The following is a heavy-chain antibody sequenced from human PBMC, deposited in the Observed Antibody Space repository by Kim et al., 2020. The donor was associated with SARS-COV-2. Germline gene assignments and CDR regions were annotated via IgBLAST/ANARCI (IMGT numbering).Heavy chain of an antibody. CDR3: ASPSDHGIGLFEH. V-gene: IGHV3-53*05. Sequence: GGSLRLSCAASGFTVIDEYLSRVRQSPGKGLEWVSSLYVGGKTYYADSVRGRFTISTDNSKNILLLQMNSLRSEDSAVYFCASPSDHGIGLFEHWGQGALVTVSS. CDR1: GFTVIDEY. CDR2: LYVGGKT. J-gene: IGHJ4*02. D-gene: IGHD2-8*01.